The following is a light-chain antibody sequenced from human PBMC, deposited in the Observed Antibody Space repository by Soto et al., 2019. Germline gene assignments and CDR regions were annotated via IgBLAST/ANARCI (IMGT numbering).Light chain of an antibody. CDR1: QTISTW. J-gene: IGKJ1*01. CDR2: DAS. Sequence: DIQVTQSPPTLSASVGDRVTITFRASQTISTWMAWYQQKPGKAPKLLVYDASTLQSGVASRFSGSGSGTEFTLIISGLQPDDSATYYCQQHTNTNNPWMFGQGTKVDIK. V-gene: IGKV1-5*01. CDR3: QQHTNTNNPWM.